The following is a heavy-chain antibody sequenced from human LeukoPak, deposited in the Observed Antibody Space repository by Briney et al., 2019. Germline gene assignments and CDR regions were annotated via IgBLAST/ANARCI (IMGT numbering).Heavy chain of an antibody. V-gene: IGHV4-34*01. J-gene: IGHJ4*02. CDR1: GGSFSGYY. CDR3: RYYDFNGRDY. Sequence: SETLSLTCAVYGGSFSGYYWSWIRQPPGKGLEWIGEINHSGSTNYNPSLKSRVTISVDTSKNQFSLKLSSVTAADTAVYYCRYYDFNGRDYWGQGTLVTVSS. D-gene: IGHD3-3*01. CDR2: INHSGST.